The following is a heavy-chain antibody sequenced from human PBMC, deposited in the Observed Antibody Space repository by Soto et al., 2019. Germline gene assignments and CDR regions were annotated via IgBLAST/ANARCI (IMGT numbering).Heavy chain of an antibody. V-gene: IGHV1-3*01. CDR3: ARVCSSTSCHLHALDI. CDR1: GYTFTSYA. J-gene: IGHJ3*02. CDR2: INAGNGNT. D-gene: IGHD2-2*01. Sequence: ASVKVSCKASGYTFTSYAMHWVRQAPGQRLEWMGWINAGNGNTKYSQKFQGRVTITRDTSASTAYMELSSLRSEDTAVYYCARVCSSTSCHLHALDIWGQGTMVTVSS.